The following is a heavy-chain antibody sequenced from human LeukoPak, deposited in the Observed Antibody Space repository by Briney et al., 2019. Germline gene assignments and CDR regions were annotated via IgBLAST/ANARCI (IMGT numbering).Heavy chain of an antibody. Sequence: PGGSLRLSCVASGFSFSSYWMAWVRQAPGKGLEWVANIKYDGSHKYYVDCVKGRFTISRDNAKTSVYVQMNSRRVDDTAVYFCASSHDSSGNDWGQGTMVTVSS. CDR3: ASSHDSSGND. CDR2: IKYDGSHK. D-gene: IGHD3-22*01. CDR1: GFSFSSYW. J-gene: IGHJ4*02. V-gene: IGHV3-7*01.